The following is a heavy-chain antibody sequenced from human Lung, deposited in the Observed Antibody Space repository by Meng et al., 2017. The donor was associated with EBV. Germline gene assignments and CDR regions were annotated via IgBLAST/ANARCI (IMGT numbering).Heavy chain of an antibody. CDR2: IYHSGST. CDR1: GGSISSSNW. D-gene: IGHD3-10*01. CDR3: ARVTLWFGELEY. Sequence: QVKLQGAAPGLVKPSGTRFLTGAVSGGSISSSNWWSWVRQPPGKGLEWIGEIYHSGSTNYNPSLKSRVTISVDKSKNQFSLKLSSVTAADTAVYYCARVTLWFGELEYWGQGTLVTVSS. V-gene: IGHV4-4*02. J-gene: IGHJ4*02.